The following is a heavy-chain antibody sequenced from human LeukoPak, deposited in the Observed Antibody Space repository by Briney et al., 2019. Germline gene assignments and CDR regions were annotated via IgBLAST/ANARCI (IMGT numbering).Heavy chain of an antibody. V-gene: IGHV4-4*07. D-gene: IGHD3-16*02. Sequence: PSETLSLTCTVSGGSISSYYWSWIRQPAGKGLEWIGRIYTSGSTNYNPSLKSRVTMSVDTSKNQFSLKLSSVTAADTAVYYCARSPYDYVWGSYRYLGEGYFDYWGQGTLVTVSS. CDR1: GGSISSYY. J-gene: IGHJ4*02. CDR3: ARSPYDYVWGSYRYLGEGYFDY. CDR2: IYTSGST.